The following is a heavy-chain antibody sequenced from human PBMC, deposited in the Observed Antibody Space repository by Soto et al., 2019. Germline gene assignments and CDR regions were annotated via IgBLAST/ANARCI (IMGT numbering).Heavy chain of an antibody. J-gene: IGHJ4*02. V-gene: IGHV4-34*01. CDR2: ISHSGGS. Sequence: SETLSLTCAAYGGSFSDYSWSWIRQPPGKGLAWIGEISHSGGSNYNPSLKSRVTISVDTSKNQFSLKLSSVTAADTAVYYCARGRKDYSSSWYVGWGQGTLVTVSS. CDR3: ARGRKDYSSSWYVG. CDR1: GGSFSDYS. D-gene: IGHD6-13*01.